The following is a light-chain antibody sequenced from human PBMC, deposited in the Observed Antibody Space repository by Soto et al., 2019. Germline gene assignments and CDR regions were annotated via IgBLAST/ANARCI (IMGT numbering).Light chain of an antibody. V-gene: IGKV1-5*01. CDR2: DAS. CDR3: HHYNSYSAA. Sequence: DMRMTPYPTPLSVSLRDRVAIPCRARQGISSYLAWYQQKAGQAPKLLIYDASTLDSGIPARFSGSGSGTEFTLTISSLQPDDFAAYYCHHYNSYSAAFGQGTKVDIK. J-gene: IGKJ1*01. CDR1: QGISSY.